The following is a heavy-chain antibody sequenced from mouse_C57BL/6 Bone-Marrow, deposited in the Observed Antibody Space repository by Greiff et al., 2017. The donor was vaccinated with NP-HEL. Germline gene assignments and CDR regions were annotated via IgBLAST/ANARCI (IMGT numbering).Heavy chain of an antibody. CDR2: INPSTGGT. V-gene: IGHV1-42*01. CDR3: ARSLSYYYGSSSWFAY. CDR1: GYSFTGYY. J-gene: IGHJ3*01. Sequence: EVKLQESGPELVKPGASVKISCKASGYSFTGYYMNWVKQSPEKSLEWIGEINPSTGGTTYNQKFKAKATLTVDKSSSTAYMQLKSLTSEDSAVYYCARSLSYYYGSSSWFAYWGQGTLVTVSA. D-gene: IGHD1-1*01.